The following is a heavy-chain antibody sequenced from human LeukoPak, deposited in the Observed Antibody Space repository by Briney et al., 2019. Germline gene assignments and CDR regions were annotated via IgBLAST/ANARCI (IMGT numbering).Heavy chain of an antibody. CDR3: ARVGYYYGSPYGLDF. V-gene: IGHV4-59*01. D-gene: IGHD3-10*01. CDR1: GGSLSNYY. Sequence: SETLSLTCTVSGGSLSNYYWSWIRQPPGKGLEWIGNIYYSGSTNYNASLKSRVTISVDTSKNQFSLKLNSVTAADTAFYYCARVGYYYGSPYGLDFWGQGTLVTVSS. CDR2: IYYSGST. J-gene: IGHJ4*02.